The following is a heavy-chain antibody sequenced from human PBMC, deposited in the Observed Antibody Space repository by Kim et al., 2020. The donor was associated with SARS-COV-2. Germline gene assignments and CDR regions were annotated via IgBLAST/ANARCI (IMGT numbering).Heavy chain of an antibody. V-gene: IGHV3-30*04. CDR3: ARGGMYYDILTGYPFLDY. CDR2: LSYDGSNK. D-gene: IGHD3-9*01. Sequence: GGSLRLSCAASGFIFSSYAMHWVRQAPGKGLEWVAVLSYDGSNKYYADSVKGRFTISRDNSKNTLYLQMNSLRAEDTAAYYCARGGMYYDILTGYPFLDYWGQGTLVTVSS. J-gene: IGHJ4*02. CDR1: GFIFSSYA.